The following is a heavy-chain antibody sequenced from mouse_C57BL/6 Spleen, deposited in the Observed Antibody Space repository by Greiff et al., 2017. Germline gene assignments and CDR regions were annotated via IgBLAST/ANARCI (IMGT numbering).Heavy chain of an antibody. J-gene: IGHJ3*01. V-gene: IGHV1-80*01. Sequence: VQLQQSGAELVKPGASVKISCKASGYAFSSYWMNWVKQRPGKGLEWIGQIYPGDGYTNYNGKFKGKATLTADKSSSTAYMQLSSLTAEDSAVYFCARLDLSKGFAYWGQGTLVTVSA. CDR2: IYPGDGYT. CDR1: GYAFSSYW. D-gene: IGHD2-5*01. CDR3: ARLDLSKGFAY.